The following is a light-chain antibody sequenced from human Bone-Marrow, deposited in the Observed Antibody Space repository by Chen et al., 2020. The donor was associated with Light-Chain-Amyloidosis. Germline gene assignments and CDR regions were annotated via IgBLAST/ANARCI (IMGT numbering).Light chain of an antibody. CDR1: QTISSNY. CDR2: GSS. CDR3: QQYGTSPLT. Sequence: IVLTQTPCTLSLSPGEGANLSCRASQTISSNYLTWYQQKVGQAPRLLIYGSSTRSTGIPDRFTGSGSGTDFTLTINRLEPEDFAMYYCQQYGTSPLTFGGGTKVEIK. V-gene: IGKV3-20*01. J-gene: IGKJ4*01.